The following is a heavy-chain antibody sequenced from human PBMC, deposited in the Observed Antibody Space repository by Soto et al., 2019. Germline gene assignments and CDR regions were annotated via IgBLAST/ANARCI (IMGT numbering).Heavy chain of an antibody. Sequence: QVQLVQSGAEVKKPGSSVKVSCKASGVTFSSYTISWVRQAPGQGLEWMGRIIPILGIANYAQKFQGRVTITAHKYTSTADMELGSLRSEDTAVYYCAREGPWTIAVGGYYYDDGMDVWGQGTTVTVSS. CDR1: GVTFSSYT. CDR2: IIPILGIA. CDR3: AREGPWTIAVGGYYYDDGMDV. D-gene: IGHD6-19*01. V-gene: IGHV1-69*08. J-gene: IGHJ6*02.